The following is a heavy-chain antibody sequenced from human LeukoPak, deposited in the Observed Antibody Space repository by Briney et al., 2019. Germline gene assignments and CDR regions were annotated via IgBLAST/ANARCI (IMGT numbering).Heavy chain of an antibody. CDR2: IWYDGSNK. J-gene: IGHJ4*02. CDR3: AKVSPGYSSGFDY. Sequence: GGSLRLSGAASGFTFSSYGMHWVRQAPGKGLEWVAVIWYDGSNKYYADSVKGRFTISRDNSKNTLYLQMNSLRAEDTAVYYCAKVSPGYSSGFDYWGQGTLVTVSS. V-gene: IGHV3-33*06. D-gene: IGHD6-19*01. CDR1: GFTFSSYG.